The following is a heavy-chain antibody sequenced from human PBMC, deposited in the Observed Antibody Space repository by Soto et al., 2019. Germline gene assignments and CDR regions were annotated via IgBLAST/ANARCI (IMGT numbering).Heavy chain of an antibody. Sequence: PSETLSLTCTVSGGSISSGGYYWSWIRQHPGKGLEWIGYIYYSGSTYYNPSLKSRVTISVDTSKNQFSLKLSSVTAADTAVYYCARDLDYGNYERSYGMDVWGQGTTVTVSS. J-gene: IGHJ6*02. V-gene: IGHV4-31*03. CDR1: GGSISSGGYY. CDR2: IYYSGST. CDR3: ARDLDYGNYERSYGMDV. D-gene: IGHD4-17*01.